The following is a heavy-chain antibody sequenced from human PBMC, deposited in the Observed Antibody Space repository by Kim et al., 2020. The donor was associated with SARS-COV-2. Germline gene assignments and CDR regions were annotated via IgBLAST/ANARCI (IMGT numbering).Heavy chain of an antibody. CDR2: IYYSGST. Sequence: SETLSLTCTVSGGSISSYYWSWIRQPPGKGLEWIGYIYYSGSTNYNPSLKSRVTISVDTSKNQFSLKLSSVTAADTAVYYCARGNSSHHPRVYYYYYYGMDVWGQGTTVTVSS. J-gene: IGHJ6*02. D-gene: IGHD6-19*01. CDR1: GGSISSYY. CDR3: ARGNSSHHPRVYYYYYYGMDV. V-gene: IGHV4-59*01.